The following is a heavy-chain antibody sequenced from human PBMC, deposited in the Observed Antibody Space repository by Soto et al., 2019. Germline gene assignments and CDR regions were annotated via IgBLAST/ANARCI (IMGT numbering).Heavy chain of an antibody. CDR1: GGSISSYY. CDR3: ARYGHYYENFDY. V-gene: IGHV4-59*01. Sequence: SETLSLTCTVSGGSISSYYWSWIRQPPGKGLEWIGYIYYSGSTNYNPSLKSRVTISVDTSKNQFSLKLGSVTAADTAVYYCARYGHYYENFDYWGQGTLVTVSS. J-gene: IGHJ4*02. CDR2: IYYSGST. D-gene: IGHD3-22*01.